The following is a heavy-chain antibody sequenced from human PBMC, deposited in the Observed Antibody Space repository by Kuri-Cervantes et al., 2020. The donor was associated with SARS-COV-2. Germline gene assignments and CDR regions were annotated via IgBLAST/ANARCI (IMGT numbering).Heavy chain of an antibody. Sequence: SGPTLMKPTQTLTLACTFSGFSLSTSGMRVSWIRQPPWKALEWLARIDYDVDKYYRTTLKTKLTISKDTSKNQVVLTMTNMDSVDTATYYCARNRQGIADDYWGQGTLVTVSS. V-gene: IGHV2-70*04. CDR2: IDYDVDK. D-gene: IGHD6-13*01. CDR3: ARNRQGIADDY. J-gene: IGHJ4*02. CDR1: GFSLSTSGMR.